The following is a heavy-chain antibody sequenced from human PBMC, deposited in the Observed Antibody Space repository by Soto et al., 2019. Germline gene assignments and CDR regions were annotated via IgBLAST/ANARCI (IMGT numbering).Heavy chain of an antibody. V-gene: IGHV1-69*06. D-gene: IGHD6-19*01. CDR2: IIPIFGTA. CDR3: AREGIAVASGWYYFDC. J-gene: IGHJ4*02. CDR1: GGTFSSYA. Sequence: QVQLVQSGAEVKKPGSSVKVSCKASGGTFSSYAISWVRQAPGQGLEWMGGIIPIFGTANYAQKFQGRVTITADKSTSTAYVELGSLRSEDTAVYYCAREGIAVASGWYYFDCWGQGTLVTVSS.